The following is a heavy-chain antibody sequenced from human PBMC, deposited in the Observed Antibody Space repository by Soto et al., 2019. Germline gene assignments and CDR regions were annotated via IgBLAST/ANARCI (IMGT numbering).Heavy chain of an antibody. D-gene: IGHD1-20*01. J-gene: IGHJ3*02. CDR2: IGGGDT. CDR3: VKDRMDHNSVWDPFDI. CDR1: GFTFNIFA. Sequence: PGGSLRLSCATSGFTFNIFAMSWVRQGPGKGLEWVSSIGGGDTYYADSVKGRFTISRDNAKNMVFLQMNSLRAEDTARYYCVKDRMDHNSVWDPFDIWGQGTMVTVSS. V-gene: IGHV3-23*01.